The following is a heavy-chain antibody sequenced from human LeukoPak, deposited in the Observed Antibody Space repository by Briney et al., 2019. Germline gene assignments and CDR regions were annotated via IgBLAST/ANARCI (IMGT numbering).Heavy chain of an antibody. CDR1: GFTVSSNS. D-gene: IGHD4/OR15-4a*01. J-gene: IGHJ4*02. V-gene: IGHV3-53*01. CDR2: IFSST. Sequence: GGSLRLSCTVSGFTVSSNSMSWVRQAPGKGLEWASFIFSSTHYSDSVKGRFTISRDNSKNTLYLQMNSLRAEDTAVYYCARRAGAYSHPYDYWGQGTLVTVSS. CDR3: ARRAGAYSHPYDY.